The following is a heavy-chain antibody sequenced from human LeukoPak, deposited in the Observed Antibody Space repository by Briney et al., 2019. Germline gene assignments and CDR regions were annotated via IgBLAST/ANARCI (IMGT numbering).Heavy chain of an antibody. CDR2: IYYSGST. V-gene: IGHV4-59*01. D-gene: IGHD6-13*01. CDR3: ARDQAGQQLAPPDYYYYGMDV. CDR1: GGSISSYY. J-gene: IGHJ6*02. Sequence: PSETLSLTCTVSGGSISSYYRSWIRQPPGKGLEWIGYIYYSGSTNYNPSLKSRVTITVDTSKNQFSLKLSSVTAADTAVYYCARDQAGQQLAPPDYYYYGMDVWGQGTTVTVSS.